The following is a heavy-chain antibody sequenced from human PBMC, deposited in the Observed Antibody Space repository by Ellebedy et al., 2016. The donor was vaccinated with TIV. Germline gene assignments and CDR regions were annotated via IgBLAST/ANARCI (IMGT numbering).Heavy chain of an antibody. J-gene: IGHJ4*02. Sequence: SETLSLTCAVSGGAISSTSYYRGWIRQPPGKGLEWIGSIYYSGSTHYNPSLKSRVTISVDTSKNQFSLKLSSVTAADTAVYYCARSSLGRLRFEYWGQGTLVTVSS. CDR3: ARSSLGRLRFEY. CDR1: GGAISSTSYY. V-gene: IGHV4-39*07. CDR2: IYYSGST. D-gene: IGHD5-12*01.